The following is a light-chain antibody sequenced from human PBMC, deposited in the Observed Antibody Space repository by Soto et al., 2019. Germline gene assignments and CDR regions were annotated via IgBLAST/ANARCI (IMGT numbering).Light chain of an antibody. Sequence: DIQMTQSPSSLSASVGDRVTITCQASQDISNYLNWYQQKPGKAPKLLIYGASNLETGVPSRFSGSGSGTDFTFTTSSLQPEDIATYYCQQYDNLPFTFGPGTKVDIK. CDR2: GAS. J-gene: IGKJ3*01. CDR1: QDISNY. V-gene: IGKV1-33*01. CDR3: QQYDNLPFT.